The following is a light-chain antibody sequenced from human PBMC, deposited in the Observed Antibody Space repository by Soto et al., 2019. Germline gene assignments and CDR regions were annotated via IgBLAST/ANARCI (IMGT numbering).Light chain of an antibody. CDR1: QSVSSSY. V-gene: IGKV3-20*01. CDR2: GAS. Sequence: EIVLTQSPGTRSLSPGEGATLSCRASQSVSSSYLAWYQQKPGQAPRLLIYGASSRATGIPDRFSGSGSGTDFTLTISRLEPEDFAVYYCQQYGSSSITFGQGTRLEI. J-gene: IGKJ5*01. CDR3: QQYGSSSIT.